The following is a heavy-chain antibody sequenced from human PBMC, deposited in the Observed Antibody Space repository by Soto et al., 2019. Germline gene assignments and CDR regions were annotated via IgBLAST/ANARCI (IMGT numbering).Heavy chain of an antibody. D-gene: IGHD1-1*01. Sequence: KSSETLSLTCTVSSGSVNSGGYHWSWIRQHPGKGLEWIGDIYYSGSTYYNPSLKSRVTISIDTSTNHFSLHLSALTAADTAVYYCARAPIPNWNYYGMDVWGQGTTVTVSS. CDR3: ARAPIPNWNYYGMDV. J-gene: IGHJ6*02. V-gene: IGHV4-31*03. CDR2: IYYSGST. CDR1: SGSVNSGGYH.